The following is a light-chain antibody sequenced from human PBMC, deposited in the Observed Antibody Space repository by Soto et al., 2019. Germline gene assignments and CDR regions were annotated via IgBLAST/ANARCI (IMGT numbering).Light chain of an antibody. Sequence: QSVLSQPASVSGSPGQSITISCTGTSSDVGGYNYVPWYQHHPGKAPKLMIYDVANRPSGVSNRFSGSKSGNTASLTISGLQAEDEADYYCNSYTSSSTYVFGTGTKVTVL. CDR3: NSYTSSSTYV. V-gene: IGLV2-14*03. CDR2: DVA. CDR1: SSDVGGYNY. J-gene: IGLJ1*01.